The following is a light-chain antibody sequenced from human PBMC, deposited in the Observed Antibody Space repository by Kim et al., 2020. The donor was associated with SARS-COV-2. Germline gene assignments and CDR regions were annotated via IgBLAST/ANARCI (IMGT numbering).Light chain of an antibody. V-gene: IGKV3-20*01. J-gene: IGKJ1*01. CDR1: QSVSSSY. CDR2: GAS. Sequence: SPGERATLACSASQSVSSSYLAWYQQKPGQAPRLLIYGASSRATGIPDRFSGSVSGTDFTLTISRLEPEDFAVYYCQQYGSSPWTFGQGTKVDIK. CDR3: QQYGSSPWT.